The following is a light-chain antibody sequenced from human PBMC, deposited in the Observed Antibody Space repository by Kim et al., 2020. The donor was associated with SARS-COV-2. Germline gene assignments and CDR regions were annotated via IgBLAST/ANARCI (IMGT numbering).Light chain of an antibody. Sequence: PASVGDTFTITCRASQDGHIWLAWYQLKPGQVPQRLIHKSYELQAGVPSRFRGGGSGTQFTLTIDSLQPGDFATYYCQQYHSHSTFGQGTKVDIK. CDR3: QQYHSHST. J-gene: IGKJ1*01. CDR2: KSY. CDR1: QDGHIW. V-gene: IGKV1-5*03.